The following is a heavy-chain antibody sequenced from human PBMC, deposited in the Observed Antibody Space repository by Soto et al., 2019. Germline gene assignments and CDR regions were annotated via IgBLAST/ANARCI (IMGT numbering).Heavy chain of an antibody. Sequence: QLVESGGGLVRPGGSLRLSCSASGFSISSAWMNWVRQAPGKGLEWVGRIKTKIEGETTHYAAPVNGRFTVSRDDSKTILYLQMNRLKADDTALYYCTSGSVEGVWGQGTTVTVSS. CDR2: IKTKIEGETT. CDR3: TSGSVEGV. V-gene: IGHV3-15*07. CDR1: GFSISSAW. J-gene: IGHJ6*02. D-gene: IGHD2-15*01.